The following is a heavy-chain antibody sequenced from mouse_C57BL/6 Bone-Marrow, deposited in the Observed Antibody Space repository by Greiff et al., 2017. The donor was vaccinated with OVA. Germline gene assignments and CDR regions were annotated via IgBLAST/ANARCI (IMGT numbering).Heavy chain of an antibody. Sequence: EVQLQQSGPELVKPGASVKISCKASGYTFTDYYMNWVKQSHGKSLEWIGDINPNNGGTSYNQKFKGKATLTVDKSSSTAYMELRSLTSEDSAVYYCARFYYSIDYWGQGTTLTVSS. D-gene: IGHD2-5*01. CDR2: INPNNGGT. V-gene: IGHV1-26*01. CDR1: GYTFTDYY. J-gene: IGHJ2*01. CDR3: ARFYYSIDY.